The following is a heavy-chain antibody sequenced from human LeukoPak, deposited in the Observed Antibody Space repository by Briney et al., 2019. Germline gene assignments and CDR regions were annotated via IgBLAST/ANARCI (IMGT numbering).Heavy chain of an antibody. CDR3: ERTLGLSSWNPLDY. Sequence: GGSLRLSCVTSGFIFSDYYMSWIRQAPGKGLEWISYISPSSSFANYADSIRGRFTTSRDNAKNSLFLHMNSLRAEDTAVYYCERTLGLSSWNPLDYWGQGTLVTVSS. J-gene: IGHJ4*02. D-gene: IGHD6-13*01. CDR1: GFIFSDYY. V-gene: IGHV3-11*06. CDR2: ISPSSSFA.